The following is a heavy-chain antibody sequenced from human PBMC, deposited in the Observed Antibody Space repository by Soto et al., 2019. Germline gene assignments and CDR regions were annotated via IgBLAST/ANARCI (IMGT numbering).Heavy chain of an antibody. D-gene: IGHD3-10*02. J-gene: IGHJ6*02. CDR2: IWYDGSNK. Sequence: GGSLRLSCAASGFTFSSYGMHWVRQAPGKGLEWVAVIWYDGSNKYYADSVKGRFTISRDNSKNTLYLQMNSLRAEDTAVYYCARAGLFGELLYVVHGMDVWGQGTTVTVSS. V-gene: IGHV3-33*01. CDR1: GFTFSSYG. CDR3: ARAGLFGELLYVVHGMDV.